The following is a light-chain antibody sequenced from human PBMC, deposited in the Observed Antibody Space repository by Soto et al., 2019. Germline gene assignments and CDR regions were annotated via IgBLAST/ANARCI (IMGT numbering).Light chain of an antibody. CDR2: WAS. CDR3: QQYYTTPWT. Sequence: DIVMTQSPDSLAVSLGERATINCKSSQSVLYSSNNNNYLCWYQQKPGQPPKLLIYWASTRESGVPDRFSGSGSGTDFTLTISSLQAEDVAVYYCQQYYTTPWTFGQGTRVEIK. J-gene: IGKJ1*01. CDR1: QSVLYSSNNNNY. V-gene: IGKV4-1*01.